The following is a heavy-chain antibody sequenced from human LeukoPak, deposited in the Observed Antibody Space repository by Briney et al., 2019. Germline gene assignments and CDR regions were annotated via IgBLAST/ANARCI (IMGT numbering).Heavy chain of an antibody. V-gene: IGHV1-2*02. D-gene: IGHD3-10*01. Sequence: ASVKVSCKASGYTFTGYYMHWVRQAPGQGLEWMGWINPNSGGTNYAQKFQGRVTMTRDMSISTAYMGLSRLRSDDTAVYYCARDDYYGSRRHWGQGTLVTVSS. CDR1: GYTFTGYY. CDR2: INPNSGGT. J-gene: IGHJ1*01. CDR3: ARDDYYGSRRH.